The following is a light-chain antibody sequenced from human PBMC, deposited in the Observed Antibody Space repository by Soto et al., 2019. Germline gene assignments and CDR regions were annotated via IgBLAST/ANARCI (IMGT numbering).Light chain of an antibody. CDR1: QSVSSN. V-gene: IGKV3-15*01. CDR3: HQYNDWPRT. CDR2: GAS. J-gene: IGKJ1*01. Sequence: EIVMTQSPATLSVSPGGRPTLPCRASQSVSSNLAWYQQKPGQAPRLLIYGASTRATGIPARFSGSGSGTEFTLTISSLQPEDFAVYYCHQYNDWPRTFGQGTKV.